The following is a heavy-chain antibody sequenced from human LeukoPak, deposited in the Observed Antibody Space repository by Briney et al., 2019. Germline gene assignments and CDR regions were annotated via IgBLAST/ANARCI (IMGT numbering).Heavy chain of an antibody. CDR2: IYYSGST. J-gene: IGHJ4*02. D-gene: IGHD5-12*01. V-gene: IGHV4-30-4*01. CDR3: ARVTWTYFDY. Sequence: SETLSLTCTVSGGSISSGDYYWSWIRQPPGKGLEWIGYIYYSGSTYYNPSLKGRVTISVDTSKDQFSLKLSSVTAADTAVYYCARVTWTYFDYWGQGTLVTVSS. CDR1: GGSISSGDYY.